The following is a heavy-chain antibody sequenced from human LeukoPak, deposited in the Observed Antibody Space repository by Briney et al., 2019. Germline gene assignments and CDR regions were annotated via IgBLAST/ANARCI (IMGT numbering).Heavy chain of an antibody. CDR2: IYYSGST. CDR3: ARAPDYYDSSGYYYEGAFDI. Sequence: PSETLSLTCTVSGGSVSSGSYYWSWNRQPPGKGLEWIGNIYYSGSTNYNPSLKSRVTISVDTSKNQFPLKLSSVTAADTAVYYCARAPDYYDSSGYYYEGAFDIWGQGTMVTVSS. J-gene: IGHJ3*02. V-gene: IGHV4-61*01. CDR1: GGSVSSGSYY. D-gene: IGHD3-22*01.